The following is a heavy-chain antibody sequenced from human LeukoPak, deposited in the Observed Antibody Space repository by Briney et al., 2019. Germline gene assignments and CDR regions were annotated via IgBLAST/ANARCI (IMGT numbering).Heavy chain of an antibody. CDR3: ARSEDGYNYAYMDV. J-gene: IGHJ6*03. D-gene: IGHD5-24*01. CDR2: INPNSGGT. CDR1: GYTFTGYY. V-gene: IGHV1-2*02. Sequence: GASVKVSCKASGYTFTGYYMHWVRQAPGQGLEWMGWINPNSGGTNYEQKFQGRVTMTRDMSTSTVYMELSSLRSEDTAVYYCARSEDGYNYAYMDVWGKGTTVNVSS.